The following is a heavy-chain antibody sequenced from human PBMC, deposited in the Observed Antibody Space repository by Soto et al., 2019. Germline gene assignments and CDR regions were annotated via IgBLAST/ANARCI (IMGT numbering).Heavy chain of an antibody. J-gene: IGHJ3*02. CDR3: ARDGIAVADTAFEI. CDR1: GYTFTGYY. CDR2: INPNSGGT. V-gene: IGHV1-2*02. Sequence: ASVKVSCKSSGYTFTGYYMHWVRQAPGQGLEWMGWINPNSGGTNYAQKFQGRVIMTRDTSISTDYMELSRMRSDDTAVYCCARDGIAVADTAFEIWGQGTMVTVSS. D-gene: IGHD6-19*01.